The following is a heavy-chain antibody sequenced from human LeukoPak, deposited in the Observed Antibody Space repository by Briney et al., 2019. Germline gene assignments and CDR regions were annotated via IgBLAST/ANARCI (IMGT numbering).Heavy chain of an antibody. CDR3: ARESYYYGPGAYDP. CDR2: SSTSGSTI. Sequence: PGGSLRLSCAASGFIISDYYMSWIRQAPGKGLEWVSYSSTSGSTISYADSVKGRFTISRDNAKNSLYLQMNSLRAEDTAVYYCARESYYYGPGAYDPWGQGTLVTVSS. V-gene: IGHV3-11*01. D-gene: IGHD3-10*01. J-gene: IGHJ5*02. CDR1: GFIISDYY.